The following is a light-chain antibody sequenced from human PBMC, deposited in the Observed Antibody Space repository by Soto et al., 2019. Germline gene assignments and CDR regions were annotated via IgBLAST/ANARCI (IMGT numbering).Light chain of an antibody. CDR1: ESVRSR. Sequence: EIVLTQSPATLSLSPGERATLSCRASESVRSRLAWYQQKPGQPPRLLIFDASNRATGVPDRVSGSGSGTDVTLTISSLEPEDFAVYYCQQYEKWPWTFGQGTKVDIK. CDR2: DAS. CDR3: QQYEKWPWT. V-gene: IGKV3-11*01. J-gene: IGKJ1*01.